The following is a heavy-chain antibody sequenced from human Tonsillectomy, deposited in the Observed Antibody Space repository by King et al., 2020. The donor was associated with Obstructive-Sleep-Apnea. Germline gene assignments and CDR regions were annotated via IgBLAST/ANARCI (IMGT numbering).Heavy chain of an antibody. CDR2: ISGSSGNV. D-gene: IGHD3-10*01. Sequence: VQLVESGGGLVQPGGSLRLSCAASGFSFSTYSMNWVRQAPGKGLEWVSHISGSSGNVYYADSVRGRFTISSDNAKNSLYLQMNSLRAEDTAVYFCARGYYGSGSYYFAINAFDIWGQGTMVTVSS. J-gene: IGHJ3*02. CDR1: GFSFSTYS. V-gene: IGHV3-48*04. CDR3: ARGYYGSGSYYFAINAFDI.